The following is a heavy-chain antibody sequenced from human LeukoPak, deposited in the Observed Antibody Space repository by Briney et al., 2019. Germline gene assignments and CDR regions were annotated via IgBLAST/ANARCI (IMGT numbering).Heavy chain of an antibody. Sequence: PSETLSLTCTVSGGSISSYYWSWIRQPPGQGLEWIGYIYYSGSTNYNPSLKSRVTISVDTSKNQFSLKLSSVTAADTAVYYCARATKGRSNWFDPWGQGTLVTVSS. V-gene: IGHV4-59*01. D-gene: IGHD5-12*01. CDR3: ARATKGRSNWFDP. CDR1: GGSISSYY. CDR2: IYYSGST. J-gene: IGHJ5*02.